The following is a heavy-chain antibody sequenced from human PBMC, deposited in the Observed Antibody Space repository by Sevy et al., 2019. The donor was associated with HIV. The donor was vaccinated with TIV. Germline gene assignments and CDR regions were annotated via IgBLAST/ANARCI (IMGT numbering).Heavy chain of an antibody. CDR1: GFTFSLYA. D-gene: IGHD3-22*01. J-gene: IGHJ5*02. CDR3: AKDHDNNWFDP. Sequence: GGSLRPSCAASGFTFSLYAMTWVRQAPGKGLEWVSTISISGDSIYYADSVKGRFTISRDNSKNTLYLQMNSLRAEDTAIYFCAKDHDNNWFDPWGQGTLVTVSS. V-gene: IGHV3-23*01. CDR2: ISISGDSI.